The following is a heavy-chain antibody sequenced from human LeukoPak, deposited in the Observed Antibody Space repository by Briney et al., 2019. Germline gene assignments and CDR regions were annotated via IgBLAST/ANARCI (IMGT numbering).Heavy chain of an antibody. J-gene: IGHJ4*02. CDR1: GYTFSSYG. Sequence: ASVKVSCKASGYTFSSYGISWVRQAPGQGLEWMGGFDPEDGETIYAQKFQGRVTMTEDTSTDTAYMELSSLRSEDTAVYYCATDLKYLYSSSCWGQGTLVTVSS. D-gene: IGHD6-13*01. CDR2: FDPEDGET. CDR3: ATDLKYLYSSSC. V-gene: IGHV1-24*01.